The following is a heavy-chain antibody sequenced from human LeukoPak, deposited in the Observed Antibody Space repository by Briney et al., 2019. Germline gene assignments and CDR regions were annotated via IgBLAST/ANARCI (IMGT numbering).Heavy chain of an antibody. CDR3: AREASGGYFDY. CDR2: ISPTGDST. CDR1: GYTFNSYY. Sequence: ASVKVSCKASGYTFNSYYMHWVRQAPPQGIEWVGLISPTGDSTNYAQTFRGRVTMTRDTSTNTVYMDLSSLRSEDTAVYYCAREASGGYFDYWGQGTLVIVSS. V-gene: IGHV1-46*02. D-gene: IGHD4-23*01. J-gene: IGHJ4*02.